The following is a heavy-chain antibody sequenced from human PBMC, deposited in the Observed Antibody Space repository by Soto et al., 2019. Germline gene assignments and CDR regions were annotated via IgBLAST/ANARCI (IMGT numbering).Heavy chain of an antibody. V-gene: IGHV7-4-1*01. CDR3: ARDRASGSFDY. CDR1: GYKFISHS. Sequence: QVPLVQSGSESMQPGASLKVSCKGSGYKFISHSINWLRQAPGQGLEWMGWINPNTGNPTYEQGFTGRFVFSVDTSVSTVYLEIFSLKADVSAVYYCARDRASGSFDYWGQGTLVTVSP. D-gene: IGHD1-26*01. CDR2: INPNTGNP. J-gene: IGHJ4*02.